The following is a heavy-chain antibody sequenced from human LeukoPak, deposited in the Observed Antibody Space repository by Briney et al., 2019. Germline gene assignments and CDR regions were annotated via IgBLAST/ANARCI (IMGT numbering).Heavy chain of an antibody. CDR3: ARVTIQWLVPGPLFDY. V-gene: IGHV4-39*07. D-gene: IGHD6-19*01. CDR2: IYYSGST. J-gene: IGHJ4*02. Sequence: PSETLSLTCTVSGGSISSSSYYWGWIRQPPGKGLEWIGSIYYSGSTYYNPSLKSRVTISVDTSKNQFSLKLSSVTAADTAVYYCARVTIQWLVPGPLFDYWGQGTLVTVSS. CDR1: GGSISSSSYY.